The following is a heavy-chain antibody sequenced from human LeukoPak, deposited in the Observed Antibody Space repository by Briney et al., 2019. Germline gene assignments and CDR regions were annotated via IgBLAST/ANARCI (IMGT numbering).Heavy chain of an antibody. CDR2: ISSSGSTI. V-gene: IGHV3-11*04. J-gene: IGHJ6*03. Sequence: GGSLRLSCAASGFTFSDYYMSWIRQAPGKGLEWVSYISSSGSTIYYADSVKGRFTISRDNARNPLYLQMNSLTAEDTAVYYCARDPYSGAYGNTYYYYMDVWGKGTTVTISS. D-gene: IGHD1-26*01. CDR1: GFTFSDYY. CDR3: ARDPYSGAYGNTYYYYMDV.